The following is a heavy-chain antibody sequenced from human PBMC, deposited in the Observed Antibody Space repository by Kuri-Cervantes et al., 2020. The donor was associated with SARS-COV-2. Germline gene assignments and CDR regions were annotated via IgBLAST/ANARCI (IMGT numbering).Heavy chain of an antibody. Sequence: SQTLSLTCAVYGGSFSGYYWSWIRQPPGKGLEWIGSIYYSGSTYYNPSLKSRVTISVDMSKNQFSLKLSSVTAADTAVYYCASSLVPYYYGMDVWGQGTTVTVSS. CDR2: IYYSGST. D-gene: IGHD2-8*01. J-gene: IGHJ6*02. V-gene: IGHV4-34*01. CDR1: GGSFSGYY. CDR3: ASSLVPYYYGMDV.